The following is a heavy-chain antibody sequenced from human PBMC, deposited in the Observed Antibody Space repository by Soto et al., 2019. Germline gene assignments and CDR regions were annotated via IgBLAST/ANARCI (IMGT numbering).Heavy chain of an antibody. J-gene: IGHJ5*02. CDR1: GGTFSSYA. Sequence: QVQLVQSGAEVKKPGSSVTVSCKASGGTFSSYAISWVRQAHGQGLEWMGGIIPIFGTAHYAQKFQGRVTSTADESTSTAYMELSSLLSEDTAVYYCARGRDIVLVPAAMGWFDPWGQGTLVTV. V-gene: IGHV1-69*12. CDR2: IIPIFGTA. CDR3: ARGRDIVLVPAAMGWFDP. D-gene: IGHD2-2*01.